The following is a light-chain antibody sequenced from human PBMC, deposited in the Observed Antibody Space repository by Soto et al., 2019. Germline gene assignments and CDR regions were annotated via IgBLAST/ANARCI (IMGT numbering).Light chain of an antibody. V-gene: IGKV1-39*01. CDR3: QHSYSSPWT. J-gene: IGKJ1*01. CDR1: QNIINY. Sequence: DIQMTQSPSSLSASVRDRVTITCRASQNIINYLNWYQQKPGRAPKILIYAASNLQSGVPSRFSGGGSGTDFTLTITSLQPEDFATYYCQHSYSSPWTFGQGTRWIS. CDR2: AAS.